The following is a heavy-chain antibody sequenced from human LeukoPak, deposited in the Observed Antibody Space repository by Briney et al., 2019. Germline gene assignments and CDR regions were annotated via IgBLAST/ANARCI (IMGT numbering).Heavy chain of an antibody. CDR3: AKGWSSGWYLEYFDC. V-gene: IGHV3-23*01. D-gene: IGHD6-19*01. J-gene: IGHJ4*02. CDR2: ISGSGGST. CDR1: GFTFSSYA. Sequence: PGASLRLSCAASGFTFSSYAMSWVRQAPGKGLEWVSAISGSGGSTYYADSVKGRFTISRDNSKNTLYLQMNSLRAEDTAVYYCAKGWSSGWYLEYFDCWGQGTLVTVSS.